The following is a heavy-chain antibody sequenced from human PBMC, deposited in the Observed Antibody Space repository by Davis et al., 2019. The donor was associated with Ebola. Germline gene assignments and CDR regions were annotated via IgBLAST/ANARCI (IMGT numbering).Heavy chain of an antibody. CDR2: ISGSGGST. CDR1: GFTFSSYA. Sequence: PGGSLRPSCAASGFTFSSYAMSWVRQAPGKGLEWVSAISGSGGSTYYADSVKGRFTISRDNSKNTLYLQMNSLRAEDTAVYYCAKDLWWELPRRYFDLWGRGTLVTVSS. V-gene: IGHV3-23*01. CDR3: AKDLWWELPRRYFDL. D-gene: IGHD1-26*01. J-gene: IGHJ2*01.